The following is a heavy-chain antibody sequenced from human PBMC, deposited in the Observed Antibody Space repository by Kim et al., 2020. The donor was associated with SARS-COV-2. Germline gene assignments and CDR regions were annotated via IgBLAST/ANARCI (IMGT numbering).Heavy chain of an antibody. J-gene: IGHJ4*02. CDR3: ARAPRSSRTYYFDY. CDR1: GFTFSSYA. Sequence: GGSLRLSCAASGFTFSSYAMHWVRQAPGKGLEWVAVISYDGSNKYYADSVKGRFTISRDNSKNTLYLQMNSLRAEDTAVYYCARAPRSSRTYYFDYWGQGTLVTVSS. D-gene: IGHD1-26*01. V-gene: IGHV3-30-3*01. CDR2: ISYDGSNK.